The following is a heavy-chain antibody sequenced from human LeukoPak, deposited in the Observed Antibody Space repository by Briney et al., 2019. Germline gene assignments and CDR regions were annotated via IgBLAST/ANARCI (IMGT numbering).Heavy chain of an antibody. V-gene: IGHV3-30*02. Sequence: GGSLRLSCAASGFTFSSYGMHWVRQAPGKGLEWVAFIRYDGSNKYYADSVKGRFTISRDNSKNTLNLQMNSLRAEDTAVYYCAKEGGSRDQNSLGYWGQGTLVTVSS. CDR2: IRYDGSNK. CDR3: AKEGGSRDQNSLGY. J-gene: IGHJ4*02. D-gene: IGHD2-15*01. CDR1: GFTFSSYG.